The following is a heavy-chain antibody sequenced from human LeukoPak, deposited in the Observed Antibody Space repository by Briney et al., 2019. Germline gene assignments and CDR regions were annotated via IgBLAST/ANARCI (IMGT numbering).Heavy chain of an antibody. CDR1: GYTFTSYA. CDR3: ARDGGYSSSWYGLNWFDP. CDR2: INAGNGNT. J-gene: IGHJ5*02. D-gene: IGHD6-13*01. Sequence: GASVKVSCKASGYTFTSYAMHWVRQAPGQRLEWMGWINAGNGNTKYSQKFQGRVTITRDTSASTAYMELSSLRSEDTAVYYCARDGGYSSSWYGLNWFDPWGQGTLVTVSS. V-gene: IGHV1-3*01.